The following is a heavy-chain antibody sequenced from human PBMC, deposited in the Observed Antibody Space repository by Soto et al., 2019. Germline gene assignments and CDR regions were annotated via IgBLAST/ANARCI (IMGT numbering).Heavy chain of an antibody. CDR2: IYPGDSDT. CDR3: ARQGGQLLPSYGMGV. V-gene: IGHV5-51*01. D-gene: IGHD5-18*01. J-gene: IGHJ6*04. CDR1: GYSFTSYW. Sequence: PGESLKISCKGSGYSFTSYWIGWVRQMPGKGLEWMGIIYPGDSDTRYSPSFQGQVTISADKSISTAYLQWSSLKASDTAMYYFARQGGQLLPSYGMGVWGKGSRVTFA.